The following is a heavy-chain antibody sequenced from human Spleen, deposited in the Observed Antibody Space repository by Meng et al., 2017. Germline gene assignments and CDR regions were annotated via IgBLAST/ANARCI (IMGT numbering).Heavy chain of an antibody. V-gene: IGHV4-31*01. Sequence: AHALLEHSHTLPLTCPLSGRSISSVDFYCSWIRQPPGKGLEGIWYIYYSGTTDYNPALKSLVTISVDTSKNQCSRKLNSVTAADTAVYYCARVGKYSGRWYYFDYWGQGTLVTVSS. CDR3: ARVGKYSGRWYYFDY. D-gene: IGHD6-19*01. J-gene: IGHJ4*02. CDR2: IYYSGTT. CDR1: GRSISSVDFY.